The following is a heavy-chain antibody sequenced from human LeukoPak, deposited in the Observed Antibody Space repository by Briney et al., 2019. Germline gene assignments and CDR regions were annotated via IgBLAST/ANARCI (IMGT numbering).Heavy chain of an antibody. D-gene: IGHD2-8*01. Sequence: PGGSLRLSCAASGCTFSSYAMNWIRKAQGKGQEWVSAITGSGGRTYYSDSVQGRFTTSRDNSKNTQFLQMNSLRTADTAIYYYTKEYAGTFSPCPSDLDNWGEGALGTVSS. CDR1: GCTFSSYA. CDR2: ITGSGGRT. J-gene: IGHJ4*02. CDR3: TKEYAGTFSPCPSDLDN. V-gene: IGHV3-23*01.